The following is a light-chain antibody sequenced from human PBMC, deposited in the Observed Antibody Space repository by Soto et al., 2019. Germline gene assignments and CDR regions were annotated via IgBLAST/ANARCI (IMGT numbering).Light chain of an antibody. J-gene: IGLJ3*02. CDR1: SSDVGTYNY. CDR2: DVS. CDR3: CSYAGNYNWV. V-gene: IGLV2-11*01. Sequence: QSVLTQPRSVSGSPGQSVAISCTGTSSDVGTYNYVSWYQQHPGKAPKLMIYDVSKRPSGVPDRFSGSKSGNTASLTISGHQAEDEADYYCCSYAGNYNWVFGGGTKLTVL.